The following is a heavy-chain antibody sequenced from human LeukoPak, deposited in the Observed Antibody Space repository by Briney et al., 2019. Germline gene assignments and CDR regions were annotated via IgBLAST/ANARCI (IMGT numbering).Heavy chain of an antibody. J-gene: IGHJ3*02. CDR3: ARKGHGSGYLRGWAFDI. CDR2: ISSSGSTI. Sequence: GGSLRLSCAASGFTFSSYEMNWVRQAPGKGLEWVSYISSSGSTIYYADSVKGRFTISRDNAKNSLYLQMNSLRAEDTAVYYCARKGHGSGYLRGWAFDIWGQGTIVTVSS. CDR1: GFTFSSYE. V-gene: IGHV3-48*03. D-gene: IGHD3-22*01.